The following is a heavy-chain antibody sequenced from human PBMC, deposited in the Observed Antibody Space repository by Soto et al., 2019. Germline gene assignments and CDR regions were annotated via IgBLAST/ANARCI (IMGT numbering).Heavy chain of an antibody. D-gene: IGHD3-10*01. CDR1: GGSISSGGYY. CDR2: IYNSGST. CDR3: ARAKGRSFFDY. J-gene: IGHJ4*02. V-gene: IGHV4-31*03. Sequence: QVQLQESGPGLVKPSQTLSLICTVSGGSISSGGYYWSWIRQRPGKGLEWIGYIYNSGSTYYSSSLKGRLNISGDTSKHQFSLKLSSVTAADSAVYYCARAKGRSFFDYWGQGTLVTVSS.